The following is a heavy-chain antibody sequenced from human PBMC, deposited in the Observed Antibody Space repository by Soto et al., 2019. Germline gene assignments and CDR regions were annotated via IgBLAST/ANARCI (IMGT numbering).Heavy chain of an antibody. CDR1: GFTFSSYA. D-gene: IGHD3-22*01. CDR2: ISGSGGST. Sequence: GSLRLSCAASGFTFSSYAMSWVRQAPGKGLEWVSAISGSGGSTYYAESVKGRFTISRDNSKNTLYLQMNSLRAEDTAVYYCAKGAIITMIVVAPGYFDYWGQGTLVTVSS. CDR3: AKGAIITMIVVAPGYFDY. V-gene: IGHV3-23*01. J-gene: IGHJ4*02.